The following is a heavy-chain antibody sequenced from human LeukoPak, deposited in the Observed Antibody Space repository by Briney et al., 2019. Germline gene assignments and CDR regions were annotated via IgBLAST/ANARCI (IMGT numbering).Heavy chain of an antibody. CDR1: GFTFDDYA. V-gene: IGHV3-9*01. CDR3: VKDSRSSWFNWFDP. D-gene: IGHD6-13*01. CDR2: ISWNSGSI. Sequence: GRSLRLSCAASGFTFDDYAMHWVRQAPGKGLEWVSGISWNSGSIGYADSVKGRFTISRDNAKNSLYLQMNSLRAEDTALYYCVKDSRSSWFNWFDPWGQGTLVTVSS. J-gene: IGHJ5*02.